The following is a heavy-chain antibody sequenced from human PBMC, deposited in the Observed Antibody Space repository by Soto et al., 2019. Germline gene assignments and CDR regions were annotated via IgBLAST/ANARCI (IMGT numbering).Heavy chain of an antibody. J-gene: IGHJ6*02. Sequence: ASVKVSCKVSGGTFSSYAISWVRQAPGQGLEWMGGIIPIFGTANHAQKFQGRVTITADESTSTAYMELSSLRSEDTAVYYCARKYSSSWGVYYYYGMDVWGQGTTVTVSS. CDR2: IIPIFGTA. CDR1: GGTFSSYA. CDR3: ARKYSSSWGVYYYYGMDV. V-gene: IGHV1-69*13. D-gene: IGHD6-13*01.